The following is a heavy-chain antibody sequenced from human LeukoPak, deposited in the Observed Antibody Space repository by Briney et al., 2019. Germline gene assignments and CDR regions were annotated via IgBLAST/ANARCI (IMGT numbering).Heavy chain of an antibody. D-gene: IGHD1-26*01. Sequence: SETLSPTCAVYGGSFSGYYWSWIRQPPGKGLEWIGEINHSGSTNYNPSLKSRVTISVDTSKNQFSLKLSSVTAADTAVYYCARGPWRIVGAVGAGYWFDPWGQGTLVTVSS. CDR2: INHSGST. V-gene: IGHV4-34*01. CDR1: GGSFSGYY. J-gene: IGHJ5*02. CDR3: ARGPWRIVGAVGAGYWFDP.